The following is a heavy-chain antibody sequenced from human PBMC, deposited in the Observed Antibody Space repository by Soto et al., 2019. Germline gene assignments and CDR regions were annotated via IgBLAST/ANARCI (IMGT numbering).Heavy chain of an antibody. J-gene: IGHJ5*02. CDR2: INHSGST. V-gene: IGHV4-34*01. CDR1: GGSFSGYY. CDR3: ASGEKDMAQPQGNCFDT. Sequence: PSETLSLTCAVYGGSFSGYYWSWIRQPPGKGLEWIGEINHSGSTNYNPSLKSRVTISVDTSKNQSSLKLSSVTAADTAVYSCASGEKDMAQPQGNCFDTWGQGTLVTVSS. D-gene: IGHD2-15*01.